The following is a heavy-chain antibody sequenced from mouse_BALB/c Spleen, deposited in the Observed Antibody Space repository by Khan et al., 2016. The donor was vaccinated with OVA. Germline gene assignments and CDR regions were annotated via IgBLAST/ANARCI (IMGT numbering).Heavy chain of an antibody. Sequence: QIQLVQSGPELKKPGATVQISCKASGYTFTDYSMHWVKQAPGKGLKWMGMINTETGETTYADDFKGRFAFSLETSVSTAYLQINILESEDTATYFCVRGGIGSDVWLVYWGQGAMVTVSA. CDR3: VRGGIGSDVWLVY. D-gene: IGHD2-14*01. V-gene: IGHV9-2-1*01. J-gene: IGHJ3*01. CDR2: INTETGET. CDR1: GYTFTDYS.